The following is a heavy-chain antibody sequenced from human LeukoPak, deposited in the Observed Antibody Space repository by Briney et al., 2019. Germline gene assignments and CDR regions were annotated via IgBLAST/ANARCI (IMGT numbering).Heavy chain of an antibody. J-gene: IGHJ5*02. CDR2: INNDGSTT. Sequence: GGSLRLSCAASGFTFSSYGMHWVRQAPGKGLVWVSRINNDGSTTNYADSVKGQFTISRDNAKNTLYLQMNSLRAEDTAVYYCARDGAAVAYNWFDPWGQGTLVTVSS. CDR3: ARDGAAVAYNWFDP. D-gene: IGHD6-19*01. V-gene: IGHV3-74*01. CDR1: GFTFSSYG.